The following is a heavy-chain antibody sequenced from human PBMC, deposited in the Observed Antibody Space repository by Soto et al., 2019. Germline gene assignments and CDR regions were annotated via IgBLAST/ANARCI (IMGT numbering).Heavy chain of an antibody. J-gene: IGHJ5*02. D-gene: IGHD3-10*01. CDR2: IYYSGST. V-gene: IGHV4-59*01. CDR3: ARVHYGSGSYTLTHWFDP. CDR1: GGSISSYY. Sequence: PSETLSLTCTVSGGSISSYYWSWIRQPPGKGLEWIGYIYYSGSTNYNPSLKSRVTISVDTSKNQFSLKLSSVTAADTTVYYCARVHYGSGSYTLTHWFDPWGQGTLVTVSS.